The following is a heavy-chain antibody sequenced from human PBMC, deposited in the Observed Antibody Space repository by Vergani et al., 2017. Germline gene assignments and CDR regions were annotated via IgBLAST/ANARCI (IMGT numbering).Heavy chain of an antibody. CDR3: ARTISAYFDY. Sequence: EVQLVESGGGLVQPGGSLRLSCAASGFTFSSYEMNWVRQAPGKGLEWVSYISSSGSTIYYADSVKGRFTISRDNAENSLYLQMNSLRAEDTAVYYCARTISAYFDYWGQGTLVTVSS. J-gene: IGHJ4*02. CDR2: ISSSGSTI. CDR1: GFTFSSYE. V-gene: IGHV3-48*03. D-gene: IGHD5-12*01.